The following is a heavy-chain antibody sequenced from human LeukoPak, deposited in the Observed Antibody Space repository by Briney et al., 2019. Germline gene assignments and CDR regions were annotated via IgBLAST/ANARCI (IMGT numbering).Heavy chain of an antibody. D-gene: IGHD6-6*01. CDR2: ISSSSSYI. Sequence: PGGSLRLSCAASGFTFSSYSMNWVRQAPGKGLEWDSSISSSSSYIYYADSVKGRFTISRDNAKNSLYLQMNSLRAEDTAVYYCARGYSSSSGFYYYYMDVWGKGTTVTVSS. CDR1: GFTFSSYS. V-gene: IGHV3-21*01. J-gene: IGHJ6*03. CDR3: ARGYSSSSGFYYYYMDV.